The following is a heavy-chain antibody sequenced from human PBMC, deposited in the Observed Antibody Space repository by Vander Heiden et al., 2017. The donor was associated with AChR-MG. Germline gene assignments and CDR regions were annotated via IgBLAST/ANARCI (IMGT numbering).Heavy chain of an antibody. Sequence: QVQLLQSGAEVKKPGSSVKVSCKASGGTFSSYAISWVRQDPGKGLEWMGGIIPIFGTANYAQKFQGRVTITADESTSTAYMELSSLRSEDTAVYYCARDREYCSGGSCQTMGYYYGMDVWGQGTTVTVSS. J-gene: IGHJ6*02. CDR3: ARDREYCSGGSCQTMGYYYGMDV. CDR2: IIPIFGTA. V-gene: IGHV1-69*01. CDR1: GGTFSSYA. D-gene: IGHD2-15*01.